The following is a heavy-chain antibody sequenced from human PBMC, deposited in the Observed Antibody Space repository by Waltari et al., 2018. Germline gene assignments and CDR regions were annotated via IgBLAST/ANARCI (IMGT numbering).Heavy chain of an antibody. J-gene: IGHJ4*02. CDR2: INPNSGGT. V-gene: IGHV1-2*02. CDR3: ATSSGGTCPPT. D-gene: IGHD2-15*01. Sequence: QVQLVQSGAEVKKPVASVKVSCKPSGSTFTGFYMPWRRQAPGQGPEWMGWINPNSGGTNYAQKFQGRVTMTRDTSINTAYMELSRLTSDDTAIYYCATSSGGTCPPTWGQGALVTVSS. CDR1: GSTFTGFY.